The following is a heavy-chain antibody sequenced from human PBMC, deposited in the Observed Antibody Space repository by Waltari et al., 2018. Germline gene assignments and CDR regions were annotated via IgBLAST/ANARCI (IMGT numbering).Heavy chain of an antibody. CDR1: GGSISSGSYY. CDR3: ARGRPVADGAFDI. D-gene: IGHD6-19*01. Sequence: QVQLQESGPGLVKPSQTLSLTCTVSGGSISSGSYYWSWIRQPAGKGLEWIGRIYTSGSTNYNPSRKSRVTISVDTSKNQFSLKLSSVTAADTAVYYCARGRPVADGAFDIWGQGTMVTVSS. CDR2: IYTSGST. J-gene: IGHJ3*02. V-gene: IGHV4-61*02.